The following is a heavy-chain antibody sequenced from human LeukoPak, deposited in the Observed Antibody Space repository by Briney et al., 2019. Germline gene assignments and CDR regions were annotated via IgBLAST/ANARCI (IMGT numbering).Heavy chain of an antibody. CDR3: ARDTMVQRAFDI. CDR1: GFTFSNYA. CDR2: ISSSSSYI. Sequence: GGSLRLSCAASGFTFSNYAMSWVRQAPGKGLEWVSDISSSSSYIYYADSVKGRFTISRDNAKNSLYLQMNSLRAEDTAVYYCARDTMVQRAFDIWGQGTMVTVSS. J-gene: IGHJ3*02. D-gene: IGHD3-10*01. V-gene: IGHV3-21*01.